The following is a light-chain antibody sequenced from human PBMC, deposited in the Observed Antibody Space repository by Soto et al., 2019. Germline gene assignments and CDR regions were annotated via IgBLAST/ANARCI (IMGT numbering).Light chain of an antibody. V-gene: IGKV1-5*01. CDR2: DAS. J-gene: IGKJ1*01. Sequence: DIQMTQSPSTLSASVGDRVTISCRASQSIQTWLAWYQQRPGKAPNLLIFDASDLASGVSSRFSGSGSGAEFTLTISSLQADDFATYYCQQYDSFSVTFGQGTKVEIK. CDR3: QQYDSFSVT. CDR1: QSIQTW.